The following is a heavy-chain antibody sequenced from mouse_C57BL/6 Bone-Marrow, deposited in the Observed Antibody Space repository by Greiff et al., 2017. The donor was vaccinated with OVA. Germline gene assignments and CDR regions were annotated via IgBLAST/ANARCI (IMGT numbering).Heavy chain of an antibody. Sequence: QVHVKQPGAELVKPGASVKLSCKASGYTFTSYWMHWVKQRPGQGLEWIGMIHPNSGSTNYNEKFKSKATLTVDKSSSTAYMQLSSLTSEDSAVYYCARPSLITIDYWGQGTTLTVSS. V-gene: IGHV1-64*01. CDR1: GYTFTSYW. CDR2: IHPNSGST. CDR3: ARPSLITIDY. J-gene: IGHJ2*01. D-gene: IGHD1-1*01.